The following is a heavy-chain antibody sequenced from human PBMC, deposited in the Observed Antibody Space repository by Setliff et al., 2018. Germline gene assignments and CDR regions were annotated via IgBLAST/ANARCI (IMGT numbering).Heavy chain of an antibody. J-gene: IGHJ6*03. CDR3: ARGRHPPWSGYPYYYMDV. D-gene: IGHD3-3*01. Sequence: SVKVSCKASGGTFSSYAISWVRQAPGQGLEWMGRIIPIFGTANYAQKFQGRVTITADKSTSTAYVELSSLRSEDTAVYYCARGRHPPWSGYPYYYMDVWCKGTTVTVSS. CDR1: GGTFSSYA. V-gene: IGHV1-69*06. CDR2: IIPIFGTA.